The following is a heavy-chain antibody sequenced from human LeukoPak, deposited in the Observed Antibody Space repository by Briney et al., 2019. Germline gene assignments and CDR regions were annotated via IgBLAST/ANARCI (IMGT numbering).Heavy chain of an antibody. CDR3: ARDKRGGSWDP. J-gene: IGHJ5*02. CDR1: GYAFSSYG. V-gene: IGHV1-18*01. CDR2: ISVYNGHT. Sequence: GASVKVSCKASGYAFSSYGISWVRQAPGQGLEWMGWISVYNGHTNYAQKLQGRVTMTTDTSTSTAYMELRSLRSDDTAVYYCARDKRGGSWDPWGQGTLVTVSS. D-gene: IGHD3-10*01.